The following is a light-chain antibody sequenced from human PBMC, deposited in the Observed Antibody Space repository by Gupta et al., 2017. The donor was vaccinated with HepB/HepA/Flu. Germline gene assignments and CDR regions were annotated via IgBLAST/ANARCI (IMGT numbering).Light chain of an antibody. CDR2: GAS. Sequence: EIVLTQSPGTLSLSPGERATLSCRASQSVSSSYLAWYQQKPGQAPRLLIYGASSRATGIPDRFSGSGSGTDFTLTISRLEPEDFAVYYCQQDGRSPITFGQWTRLEIK. CDR1: QSVSSSY. V-gene: IGKV3-20*01. CDR3: QQDGRSPIT. J-gene: IGKJ5*01.